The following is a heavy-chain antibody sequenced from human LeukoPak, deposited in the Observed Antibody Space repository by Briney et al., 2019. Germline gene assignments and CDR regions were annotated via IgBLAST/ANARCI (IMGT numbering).Heavy chain of an antibody. Sequence: RGSLRLSPAPSVFTFRSYSMNCVPHTPEKGLERVSYICSSSSTIYYAGSVKGRFTISRDNAKTSLYLQMNSLRAEDTAVYYCAGDSPGIAVVHDAFDIWGQGTMVTVSS. CDR3: AGDSPGIAVVHDAFDI. CDR2: ICSSSSTI. CDR1: VFTFRSYS. J-gene: IGHJ3*02. D-gene: IGHD6-19*01. V-gene: IGHV3-48*01.